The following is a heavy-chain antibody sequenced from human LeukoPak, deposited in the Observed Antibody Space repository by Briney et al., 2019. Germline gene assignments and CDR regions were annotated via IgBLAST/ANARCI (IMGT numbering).Heavy chain of an antibody. Sequence: SETLSLTCTVSGGSISSGSYYWSWIRQPAGKGLEWIGRIYTSGSTNYNPSLKSRVTISVDTSKNQFSLKLSSVTAADTAVYYCARLVQGRGYYYDSNDYWGQGTLVTVSS. CDR3: ARLVQGRGYYYDSNDY. V-gene: IGHV4-61*02. CDR1: GGSISSGSYY. CDR2: IYTSGST. D-gene: IGHD3-22*01. J-gene: IGHJ4*02.